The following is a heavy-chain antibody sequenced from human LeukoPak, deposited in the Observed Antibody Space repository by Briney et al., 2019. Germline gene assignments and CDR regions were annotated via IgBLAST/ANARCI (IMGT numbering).Heavy chain of an antibody. CDR3: ARGPPEYLIQLWLEDAFDI. Sequence: PGGSLRLSCAASGFTFSSYWMSWVRQAPGKGLEWVANIKQDGSEKHYVDSVKGRFTISRDNAKNSLYLQMNSLRAEDTAVYYCARGPPEYLIQLWLEDAFDIWGQGTMVTVSS. J-gene: IGHJ3*02. V-gene: IGHV3-7*03. CDR1: GFTFSSYW. CDR2: IKQDGSEK. D-gene: IGHD5-18*01.